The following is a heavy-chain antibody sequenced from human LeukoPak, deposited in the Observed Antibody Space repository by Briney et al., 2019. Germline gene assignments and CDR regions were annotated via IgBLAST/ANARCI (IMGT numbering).Heavy chain of an antibody. CDR2: IWYDGSNK. Sequence: GRSLRLSCAASGFTFSSYGMHWVRQAPGKGLEWVAVIWYDGSNKYYAGSVKGRFTISRDNSKNTLYLQMNSLRAEDTAVYYCAKDSSQGDFDYWGQGTLVTVSS. V-gene: IGHV3-33*06. D-gene: IGHD6-19*01. CDR3: AKDSSQGDFDY. CDR1: GFTFSSYG. J-gene: IGHJ4*02.